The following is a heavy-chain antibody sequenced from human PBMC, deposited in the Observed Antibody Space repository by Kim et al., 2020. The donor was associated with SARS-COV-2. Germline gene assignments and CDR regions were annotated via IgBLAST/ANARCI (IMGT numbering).Heavy chain of an antibody. V-gene: IGHV4-39*07. D-gene: IGHD6-13*01. Sequence: SETLSLTCTVSGGSISSLKYFWGWVRRPPGKGLEWIGAISHTGSTHYTPSLNGRVTISVDTTKNHFSLKLNSVTAADTAGYYCATDYWQQLANWGQGTLV. CDR2: ISHTGST. J-gene: IGHJ4*02. CDR3: ATDYWQQLAN. CDR1: GGSISSLKYF.